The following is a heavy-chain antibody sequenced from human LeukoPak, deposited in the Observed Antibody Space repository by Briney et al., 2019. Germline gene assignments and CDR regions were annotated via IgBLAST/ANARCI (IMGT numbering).Heavy chain of an antibody. J-gene: IGHJ5*02. Sequence: ASVKLSCKASGGTFSSYANSWVRQAPGQGLEWVGGIIPIFGTANYAQKFQGRVTITTDETTSTAYMEQSSLRSEDTAVYYWARDGVTMVRGATTYNWFDPWGQGTLVTVSS. D-gene: IGHD3-10*01. V-gene: IGHV1-69*05. CDR2: IIPIFGTA. CDR3: ARDGVTMVRGATTYNWFDP. CDR1: GGTFSSYA.